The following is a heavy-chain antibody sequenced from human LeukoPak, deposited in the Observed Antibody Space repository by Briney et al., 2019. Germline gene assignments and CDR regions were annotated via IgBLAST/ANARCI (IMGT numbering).Heavy chain of an antibody. CDR1: GGSFIGYY. J-gene: IGHJ4*02. CDR3: ASSHCSGGSCYSEHTNFDY. D-gene: IGHD2-15*01. V-gene: IGHV4-34*01. CDR2: INHSGST. Sequence: SETLSLTCAVSGGSFIGYYWSWIRQPPGKGREWIGEINHSGSTNYNPSLQSRVTISVDTSKNQFSLKLSSVTAADTAVYYCASSHCSGGSCYSEHTNFDYWGQGTLVTVSS.